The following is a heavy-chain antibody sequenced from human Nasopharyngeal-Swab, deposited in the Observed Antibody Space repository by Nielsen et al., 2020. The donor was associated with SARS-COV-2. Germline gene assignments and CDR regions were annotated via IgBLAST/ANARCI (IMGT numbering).Heavy chain of an antibody. Sequence: GESLKISCAASGFTFDDYAMNWVRQAPGKGLEWVSYISSSSSTIYYADSVKGRFTISRDNAKNSLYLQMNSLRAEDTAVYYCARIYSNSYYYYYGMDVWGQGTTVTVSS. J-gene: IGHJ6*02. CDR2: ISSSSSTI. D-gene: IGHD4-11*01. CDR3: ARIYSNSYYYYYGMDV. V-gene: IGHV3-48*04. CDR1: GFTFDDYA.